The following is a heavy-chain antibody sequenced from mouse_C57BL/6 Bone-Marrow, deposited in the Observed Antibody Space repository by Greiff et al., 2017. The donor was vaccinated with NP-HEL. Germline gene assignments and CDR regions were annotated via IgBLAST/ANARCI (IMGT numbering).Heavy chain of an antibody. Sequence: QVQLQQPGAELVKPGASVKMSCKASGYTFTSYWITWVKQRPGQGLEWIGVIYPGSGSTNYNEKFKSKATLTVDTSSSTAYMQLSSLTSEDSAVYYCARRGGNYVWFAYWGQGTLVTVSA. CDR1: GYTFTSYW. CDR2: IYPGSGST. V-gene: IGHV1-55*01. J-gene: IGHJ3*01. D-gene: IGHD2-1*01. CDR3: ARRGGNYVWFAY.